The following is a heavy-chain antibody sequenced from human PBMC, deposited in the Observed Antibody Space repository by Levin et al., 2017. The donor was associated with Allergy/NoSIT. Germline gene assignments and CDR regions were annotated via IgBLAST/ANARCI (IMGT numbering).Heavy chain of an antibody. D-gene: IGHD4-17*01. Sequence: GESLKISCAASGFTFSTYDMHWVRQATGKGLEWVSAITTSGDTYYPGSVKGRFTISRENAKNSMFLQINSLRAGDTAVYYCARVHGDYGGYYGMDVWGQGTTVTVSS. J-gene: IGHJ6*02. CDR1: GFTFSTYD. V-gene: IGHV3-13*01. CDR3: ARVHGDYGGYYGMDV. CDR2: ITTSGDT.